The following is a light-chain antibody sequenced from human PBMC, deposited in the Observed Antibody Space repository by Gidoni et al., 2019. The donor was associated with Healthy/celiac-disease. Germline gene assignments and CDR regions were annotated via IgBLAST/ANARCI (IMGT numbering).Light chain of an antibody. CDR1: QSVSSY. J-gene: IGKJ4*01. Sequence: ELVLTQSPATLSLSPGERATLSCRASQSVSSYLAWYQQKPGQAPRLLIYDASNRATGIPARFSGSGSGTDFTLTISSLEPEDFAVYYCQQRSTFXGXTKVEIK. CDR2: DAS. V-gene: IGKV3-11*01. CDR3: QQRST.